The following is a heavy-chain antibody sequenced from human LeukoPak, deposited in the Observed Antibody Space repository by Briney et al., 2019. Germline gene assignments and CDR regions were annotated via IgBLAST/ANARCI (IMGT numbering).Heavy chain of an antibody. Sequence: KSSETLSLTCTVSGGSISSYYWSWIRQPPGKGLEWIGYVYYSGITNYNPSLKSRVTISVDMSKNQFSLKLTSVTAADTAVYYCATITGVEDYWGQGTLVTVSS. CDR1: GGSISSYY. V-gene: IGHV4-59*01. CDR3: ATITGVEDY. J-gene: IGHJ4*02. D-gene: IGHD1-14*01. CDR2: VYYSGIT.